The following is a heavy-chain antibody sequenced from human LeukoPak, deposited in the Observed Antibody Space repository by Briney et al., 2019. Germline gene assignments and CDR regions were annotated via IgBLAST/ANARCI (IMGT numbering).Heavy chain of an antibody. J-gene: IGHJ3*02. CDR3: AKGHTGGI. Sequence: GSLRLSCATSGFIFSNYCMHWVRQAPGKGLEWVAVISYDGSDKYYADSVKGRFTISRDNSKNTLYLQMNSLRAEDTAVYYCAKGHTGGIWGQGTMVTVSS. CDR1: GFIFSNYC. V-gene: IGHV3-30*18. CDR2: ISYDGSDK.